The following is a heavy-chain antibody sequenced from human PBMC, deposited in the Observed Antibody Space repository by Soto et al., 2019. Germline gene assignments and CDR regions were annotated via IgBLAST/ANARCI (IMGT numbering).Heavy chain of an antibody. D-gene: IGHD3-22*01. CDR2: ITPMFGTP. CDR1: GGTFSSYT. CDR3: ARDGTLYDSRAYYYLY. V-gene: IGHV1-69*01. J-gene: IGHJ4*02. Sequence: QVQLVQSGAEVKKPGSSVKVSCKASGGTFSSYTITWVRQAPGQGLEWMGGITPMFGTPNYAQQFRGRVTITADESTSTAYMELSSLRSEDTAMYFCARDGTLYDSRAYYYLYWGQGTLVTVSS.